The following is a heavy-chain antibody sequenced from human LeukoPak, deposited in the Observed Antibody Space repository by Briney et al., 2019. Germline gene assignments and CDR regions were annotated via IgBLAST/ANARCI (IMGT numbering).Heavy chain of an antibody. Sequence: SETLSLTCTVSGGSISSHYWSWIRQPPGKGLEWIGYIYYSGSTNYNPSLKSRVTISVGTSKNQFSLKLSSVTAADTAMYYCARTYYYDSSPFDYWGQGTLVTVSS. J-gene: IGHJ4*02. V-gene: IGHV4-59*11. CDR3: ARTYYYDSSPFDY. CDR1: GGSISSHY. D-gene: IGHD3-22*01. CDR2: IYYSGST.